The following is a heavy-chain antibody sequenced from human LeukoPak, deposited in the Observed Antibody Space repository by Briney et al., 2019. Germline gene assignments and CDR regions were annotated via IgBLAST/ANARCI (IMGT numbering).Heavy chain of an antibody. V-gene: IGHV4-59*08. J-gene: IGHJ4*02. D-gene: IGHD6-19*01. Sequence: SETLSLTCTVSGDFIRGYYWSWIRQPPGKGLEWIGYINYSGSTKYNPSLKSRVTISVDTSKNQFSLKLSSVTAADTAVYCCARLATAGYLNFWGQGTLVTVSS. CDR3: ARLATAGYLNF. CDR2: INYSGST. CDR1: GDFIRGYY.